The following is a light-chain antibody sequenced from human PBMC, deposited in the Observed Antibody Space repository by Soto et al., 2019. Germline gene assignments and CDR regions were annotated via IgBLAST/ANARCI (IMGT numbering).Light chain of an antibody. CDR2: DAS. J-gene: IGKJ1*01. V-gene: IGKV3-15*01. CDR3: QHGRS. CDR1: QSVSNN. Sequence: EIVLTQSPGTLSLSPGERATLSCRASQSVSNNYLAWYQQKPGQAPSLLIYDASTRATDIPARFSGSGSGTEFTLTISSLQSADCAIYFCQHGRSFGQGTKVDIK.